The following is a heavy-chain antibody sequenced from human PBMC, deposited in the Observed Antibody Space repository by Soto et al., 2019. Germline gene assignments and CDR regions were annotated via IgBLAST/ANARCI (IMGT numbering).Heavy chain of an antibody. D-gene: IGHD3-16*01. CDR3: STGLGAYYSRFDY. CDR1: GFAFTNAW. J-gene: IGHJ4*02. V-gene: IGHV3-15*07. CDR2: ITRTTDGGTT. Sequence: EVQLVESGGGLVKPGGSLRLSCAASGFAFTNAWMNWVRQAPGKGLEWVGRITRTTDGGTTDYAAPVKGRFTISRDDSKNTLYLQMNSLKTEDTAVYYCSTGLGAYYSRFDYWGLGTLLTVSS.